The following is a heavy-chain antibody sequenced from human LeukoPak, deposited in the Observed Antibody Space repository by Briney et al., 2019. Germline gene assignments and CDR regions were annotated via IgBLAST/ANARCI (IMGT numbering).Heavy chain of an antibody. CDR3: ARDKQADGLFQH. D-gene: IGHD2-21*01. CDR1: GGTFSSYA. Sequence: GASVKVSCKASGGTFSSYAISWVRQAPGQGLEWMGGIIPIFGTANYAQKFQGRVTITTDESTSTAYMELSSLRSEDTAVYYCARDKQADGLFQHWGRGTLVTVSS. V-gene: IGHV1-69*05. J-gene: IGHJ2*01. CDR2: IIPIFGTA.